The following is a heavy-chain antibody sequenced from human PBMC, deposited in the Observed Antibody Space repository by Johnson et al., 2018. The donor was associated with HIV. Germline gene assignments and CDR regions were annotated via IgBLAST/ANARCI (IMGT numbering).Heavy chain of an antibody. CDR1: DFTVGSIY. D-gene: IGHD4-17*01. CDR3: AKGADYADYEGAFDI. J-gene: IGHJ3*02. V-gene: IGHV3-66*01. CDR2: IYSGGSS. Sequence: VQLVESGGGSVKPGDSLRLSCAASDFTVGSIYMSWVRQAPGKGLEWVSLIYSGGSSYYADSVKGRFTISRDNSKNTLYLQMNSLRVEDTAVYYCAKGADYADYEGAFDIWGQGTMVTVSS.